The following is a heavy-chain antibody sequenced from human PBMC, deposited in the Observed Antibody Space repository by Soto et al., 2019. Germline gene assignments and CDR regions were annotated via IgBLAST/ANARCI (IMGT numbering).Heavy chain of an antibody. CDR2: IYSGGST. CDR3: GRVFRLDTAMFHDAFDI. V-gene: IGHV3-53*01. D-gene: IGHD5-18*01. J-gene: IGHJ3*02. CDR1: GLTVSSNY. Sequence: EVQLAESGGGLIQPGGSLRLSCAASGLTVSSNYMSWVRQAPGKGLEWVAIIYSGGSTYYSDSVKGRFTISRDNSRNTVYFQMNNLRAEDTAVYYCGRVFRLDTAMFHDAFDIWGQGTISPSLQ.